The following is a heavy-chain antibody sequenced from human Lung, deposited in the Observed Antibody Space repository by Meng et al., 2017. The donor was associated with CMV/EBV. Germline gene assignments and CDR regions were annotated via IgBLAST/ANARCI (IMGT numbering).Heavy chain of an antibody. Sequence: SGPTLVKPTQTLTLTCTFSGFSLSTSGVGVGWIRQPPGKGLEWIGSMYYSGDTYYNPSLKSRVIIAVDTSKNQFSLKLSSVTAADTAVYYCTRSHFGVVIEIIYFDYWXPGALVXISS. D-gene: IGHD3-3*01. V-gene: IGHV4-39*07. CDR2: MYYSGDT. J-gene: IGHJ4*02. CDR1: GFSLSTSGVG. CDR3: TRSHFGVVIEIIYFDY.